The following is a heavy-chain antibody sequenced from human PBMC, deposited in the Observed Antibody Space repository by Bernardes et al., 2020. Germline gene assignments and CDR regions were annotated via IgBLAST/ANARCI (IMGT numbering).Heavy chain of an antibody. V-gene: IGHV3-23*01. CDR3: ARRTGYSSSSCTAFAI. CDR2: ISGSGRTI. D-gene: IGHD6-13*01. CDR1: GFTFSSYA. Sequence: GGSLRLSCAAPGFTFSSYAMSWVRQAPGKGLEWVSAISGSGRTIYYADSVKGRFTISRDNAKNSMFLQMNSLRAEDTAVYYCARRTGYSSSSCTAFAIWGKRTMATGSA. J-gene: IGHJ3*02.